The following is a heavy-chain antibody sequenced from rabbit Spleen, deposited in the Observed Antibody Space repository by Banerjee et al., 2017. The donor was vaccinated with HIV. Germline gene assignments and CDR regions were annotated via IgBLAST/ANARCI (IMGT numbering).Heavy chain of an antibody. Sequence: QSLEESGGDLVKPGASLTLTCTASGFSFSHYYFTCWVRQAPEKGLEWIACIDTGNYMTYYADWAKGRFTISKTSSTTVTLQMPSLTAADTATYFCAKTGNSDFGYALNLWGPGTLVTVS. J-gene: IGHJ4*01. CDR2: IDTGNYMT. D-gene: IGHD6-1*01. V-gene: IGHV1S40*01. CDR3: AKTGNSDFGYALNL. CDR1: GFSFSHYYF.